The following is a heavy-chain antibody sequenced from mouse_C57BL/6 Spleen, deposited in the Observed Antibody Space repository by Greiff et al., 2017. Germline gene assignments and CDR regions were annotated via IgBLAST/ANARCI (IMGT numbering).Heavy chain of an antibody. CDR1: GYTFTDYE. Sequence: PVQQSGAELVRPGASVTLSCKASGYTFTDYEMHWVKQTPVHGLEWIGAIDPETGGTAYNQKFKGKAILTADKSSSTAYMELRSLTSEDSAVYYCTRERVYYGNFYFDYWGQGTTLTVSS. CDR3: TRERVYYGNFYFDY. CDR2: IDPETGGT. V-gene: IGHV1-15*01. D-gene: IGHD2-1*01. J-gene: IGHJ2*01.